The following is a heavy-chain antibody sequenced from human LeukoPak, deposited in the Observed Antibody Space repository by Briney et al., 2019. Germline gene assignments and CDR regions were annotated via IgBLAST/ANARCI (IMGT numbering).Heavy chain of an antibody. D-gene: IGHD5-18*01. J-gene: IGHJ6*02. CDR2: IYYSGST. CDR1: GGSISSYY. Sequence: SETLSLTCTVSGGSISSYYWSWIRQPPGKGLEWIGYIYYSGSTNYDPSLKSRVTISVDTSKNQFSLKLSSVTAADTAVYYCARLNSYGPNYYYGMDVWGQGTTVTVSS. CDR3: ARLNSYGPNYYYGMDV. V-gene: IGHV4-59*01.